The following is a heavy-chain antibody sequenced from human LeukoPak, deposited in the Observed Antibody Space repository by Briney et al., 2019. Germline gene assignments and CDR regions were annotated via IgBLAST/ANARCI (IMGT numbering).Heavy chain of an antibody. V-gene: IGHV4-59*01. CDR2: IYYSGST. D-gene: IGHD3-9*01. CDR3: AREETYYDILTGYQSPYSDY. Sequence: KPSETLSLTCTVSGGSISSYYWSWIRQPPGKGLEWIGYIYYSGSTNYNPSLKSRVTISVDTSKNQFSLKLSSVTAADTAVYYCAREETYYDILTGYQSPYSDYWGQGTLVTVSS. J-gene: IGHJ4*02. CDR1: GGSISSYY.